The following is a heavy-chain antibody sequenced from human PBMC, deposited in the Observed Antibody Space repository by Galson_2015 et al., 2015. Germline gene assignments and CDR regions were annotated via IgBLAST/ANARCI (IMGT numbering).Heavy chain of an antibody. D-gene: IGHD3-22*01. CDR3: ASPNYYDSSGYSDAFDI. J-gene: IGHJ3*02. V-gene: IGHV5-10-1*01. CDR1: GYSFTSYW. CDR2: IDPSDSYT. Sequence: QSGAEVKKPGESLRISCKGSGYSFTSYWTSWVRQMPGKGLEWMGRIDPSDSYTNYSPSFQGHVTISADKSISTAYLQWSSLKASDTAMYYCASPNYYDSSGYSDAFDIWGQGTMVTVSS.